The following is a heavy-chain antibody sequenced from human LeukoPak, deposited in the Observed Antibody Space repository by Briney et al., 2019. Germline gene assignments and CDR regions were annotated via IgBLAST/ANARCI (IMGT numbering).Heavy chain of an antibody. CDR2: IWYDGSNK. CDR1: GFTFSSYG. Sequence: GGSLRLSCAASGFTFSSYGMHWVRQAPGKGLEWVAVIWYDGSNKYYADSVKGRFTISRDNSKNTLYLQMNSLRAEDTAVYYCARDLGSSWYYFDYWGQGTLVTVPS. V-gene: IGHV3-33*01. CDR3: ARDLGSSWYYFDY. J-gene: IGHJ4*02. D-gene: IGHD6-13*01.